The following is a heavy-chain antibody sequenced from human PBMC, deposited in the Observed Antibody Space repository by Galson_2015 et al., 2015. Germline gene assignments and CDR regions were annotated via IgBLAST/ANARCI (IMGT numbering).Heavy chain of an antibody. CDR2: IFSVSGT. CDR3: ARDSSGPAY. Sequence: SLRLSCAASGFSVSSSYLSWVRQAPGKGLEWVSVIFSVSGTFYTGSVKGRFTISRDSSKNTLFLQMNSLRAEDTAVYYCARDSSGPAYWGQGTLVTVST. CDR1: GFSVSSSY. D-gene: IGHD3-22*01. V-gene: IGHV3-53*01. J-gene: IGHJ4*02.